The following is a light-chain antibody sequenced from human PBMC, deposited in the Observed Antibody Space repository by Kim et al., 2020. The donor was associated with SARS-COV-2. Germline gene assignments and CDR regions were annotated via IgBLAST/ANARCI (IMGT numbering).Light chain of an antibody. Sequence: SASVGDRVTITWRASQGISSWLAWYQQKAERAHKLLIYAACSLQSGVPSRFSGSGSGTDFTLTISSLQPEDFATYYCQQANRFPYSFGQGTKLEI. J-gene: IGKJ2*03. V-gene: IGKV1D-12*01. CDR1: QGISSW. CDR3: QQANRFPYS. CDR2: AAC.